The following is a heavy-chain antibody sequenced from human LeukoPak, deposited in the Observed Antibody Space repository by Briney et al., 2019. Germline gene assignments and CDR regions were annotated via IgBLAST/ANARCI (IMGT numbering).Heavy chain of an antibody. CDR3: ITPLPYSAQ. V-gene: IGHV3-15*07. CDR2: IKSESDGGTT. J-gene: IGHJ4*02. Sequence: GGSLRLSCAASGIICNNVWMNWVRQAPGKGLEWVARIKSESDGGTTDYATPVKGRFTISRDDSKSMMYLQMNSLKTEDTAVYYCITPLPYSAQGGQGTLVTVSS. CDR1: GIICNNVW. D-gene: IGHD2-15*01.